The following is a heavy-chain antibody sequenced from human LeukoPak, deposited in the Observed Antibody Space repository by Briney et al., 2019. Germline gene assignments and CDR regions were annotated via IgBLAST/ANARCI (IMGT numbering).Heavy chain of an antibody. D-gene: IGHD6-19*01. CDR1: GFSLSPSGMC. J-gene: IGHJ3*02. V-gene: IGHV2-70*11. CDR3: ARIRYSSGWYAFDI. CDR2: IDWDDDK. Sequence: SGPTLVKPTQTLTLTCTFSGFSLSPSGMCVSWIRQPPGKALERLARIDWDDDKYYSTSLETRLTISKDTSKNQVVLTMTNMDPVDTATYYCARIRYSSGWYAFDIWGQGTMVTVSS.